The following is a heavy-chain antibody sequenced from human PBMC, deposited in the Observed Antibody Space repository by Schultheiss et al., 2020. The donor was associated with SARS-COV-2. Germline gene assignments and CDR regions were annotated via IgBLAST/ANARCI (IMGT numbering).Heavy chain of an antibody. J-gene: IGHJ4*02. Sequence: GGSLRLSCAASGFTFSSYAMSWVRQAPGKGLEWVSAISGSGGSTYYADSVKGRFTISRDNAKNSLYLQMNSLRAEDTALYYCARHSVGYYHADYWGQGTLVTVSS. CDR3: ARHSVGYYHADY. CDR2: ISGSGGST. V-gene: IGHV3-23*01. D-gene: IGHD3-22*01. CDR1: GFTFSSYA.